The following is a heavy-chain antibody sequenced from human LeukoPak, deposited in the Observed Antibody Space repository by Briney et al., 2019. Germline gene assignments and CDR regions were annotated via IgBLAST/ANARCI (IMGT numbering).Heavy chain of an antibody. Sequence: ASVTVSCKASGYTFTSYDINWVRQAPGQGLEWMGWMNPNSGNTGYAQKFQGRVTMTRNTSISTAYMELSSLRSEDTAVYYCARGDSSSSENFDYWGQGTLVTVSS. D-gene: IGHD6-6*01. CDR3: ARGDSSSSENFDY. J-gene: IGHJ4*02. CDR2: MNPNSGNT. CDR1: GYTFTSYD. V-gene: IGHV1-8*01.